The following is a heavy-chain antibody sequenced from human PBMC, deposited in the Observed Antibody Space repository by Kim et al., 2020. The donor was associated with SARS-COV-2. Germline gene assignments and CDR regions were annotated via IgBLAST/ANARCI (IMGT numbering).Heavy chain of an antibody. D-gene: IGHD5-12*01. CDR1: GFTFSSYS. CDR3: AGGSRDGYNYNY. CDR2: ISSSSTI. J-gene: IGHJ4*02. V-gene: IGHV3-48*02. Sequence: GGSLRLSCAASGFTFSSYSMNWVRQAPGKGLEWVSYISSSSTIYYADSVKGRFTISRDNAKNSLYLQMNSLRDDDTAVYSCAGGSRDGYNYNYWGQGTL.